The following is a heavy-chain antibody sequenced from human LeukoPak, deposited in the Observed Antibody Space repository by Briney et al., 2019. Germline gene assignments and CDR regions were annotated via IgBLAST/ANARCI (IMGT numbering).Heavy chain of an antibody. CDR2: IYYSGST. J-gene: IGHJ4*02. CDR1: GGSISSHY. Sequence: SETLSLTCTVSGGSISSHYWSWIRQPPGKGLEWIGYIYYSGSTNYNPSLKSRVTISVDTSKNQFSLKLSSVTAADTAVYYCARGSSSYTTSGFDYWGQGTLVTVSS. CDR3: ARGSSSYTTSGFDY. V-gene: IGHV4-59*11. D-gene: IGHD6-13*01.